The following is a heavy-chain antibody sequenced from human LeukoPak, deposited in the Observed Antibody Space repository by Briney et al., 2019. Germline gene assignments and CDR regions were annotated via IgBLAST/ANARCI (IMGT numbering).Heavy chain of an antibody. Sequence: GGSLRLSCVASGFTFSSNAMSWVRQAPGMGPDWVSSITFSGSSTDYADSVKGRFTISRDNSKNTLYLQMSSLRVEDTAVYYCAKDLDYGDIWGQGTMVTVSS. CDR1: GFTFSSNA. J-gene: IGHJ3*02. CDR3: AKDLDYGDI. V-gene: IGHV3-23*01. CDR2: ITFSGSST. D-gene: IGHD4-17*01.